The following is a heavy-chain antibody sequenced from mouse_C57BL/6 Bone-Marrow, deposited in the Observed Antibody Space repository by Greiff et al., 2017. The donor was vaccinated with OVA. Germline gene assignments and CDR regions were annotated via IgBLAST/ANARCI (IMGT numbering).Heavy chain of an antibody. CDR3: ARRAPIYYGNYDYFDY. Sequence: EVQLQQSGPELVKPGASVKISCKASGYTFTDYYMNWVKQSHGKSLEWIGDINPNNGGTSYNQKFKGKATLTVDKSSSTAYMELRSLTSEDSAVYYCARRAPIYYGNYDYFDYWGQGTTLTVSS. V-gene: IGHV1-26*01. D-gene: IGHD2-1*01. J-gene: IGHJ2*01. CDR1: GYTFTDYY. CDR2: INPNNGGT.